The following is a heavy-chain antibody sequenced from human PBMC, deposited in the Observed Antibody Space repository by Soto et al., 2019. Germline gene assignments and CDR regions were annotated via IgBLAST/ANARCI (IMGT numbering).Heavy chain of an antibody. CDR3: ARSSGWSYYYYMDV. J-gene: IGHJ6*03. D-gene: IGHD6-19*01. CDR1: GYTFTSYD. Sequence: ASVKVSCKASGYTFTSYDINWVRQATGQGLEWMGWMNPNSGNTGYAQKFQGRVTMTRNTSISTAYMELSSLRSEDTAVYYCARSSGWSYYYYMDVWGKGTTVTVSS. V-gene: IGHV1-8*01. CDR2: MNPNSGNT.